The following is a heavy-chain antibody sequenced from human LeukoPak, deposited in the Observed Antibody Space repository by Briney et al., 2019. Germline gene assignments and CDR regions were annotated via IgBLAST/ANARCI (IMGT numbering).Heavy chain of an antibody. CDR2: IYSGGST. CDR1: GFTVSSNY. Sequence: HPGGSLRLSCAASGFTVSSNYMSWVRQAPGKGLEWVSVIYSGGSTYYVDSVKGRFTISRDSSKDTLYLQMNSLRAEDTAVYYCVKEYGGLDYWGQGMLVTVSS. D-gene: IGHD4-23*01. J-gene: IGHJ4*02. V-gene: IGHV3-66*01. CDR3: VKEYGGLDY.